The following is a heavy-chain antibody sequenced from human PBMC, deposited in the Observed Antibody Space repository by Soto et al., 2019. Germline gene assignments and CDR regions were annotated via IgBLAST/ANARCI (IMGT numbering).Heavy chain of an antibody. D-gene: IGHD1-7*01. J-gene: IGHJ5*02. CDR2: IYHSGST. V-gene: IGHV4-61*01. Sequence: SDPVSLTFTVSGGSVRDGSYYWAWLRQPPGKGLEWIGHIYHSGSTIYNPSLKIRVTISIDTSKSQFSLNLNSMTAADTAVYYCAGYNWNYYFDPWGQGTLVTVSS. CDR1: GGSVRDGSYY. CDR3: AGYNWNYYFDP.